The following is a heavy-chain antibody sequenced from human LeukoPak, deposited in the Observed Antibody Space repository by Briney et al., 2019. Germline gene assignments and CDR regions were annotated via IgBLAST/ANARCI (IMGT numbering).Heavy chain of an antibody. D-gene: IGHD3-22*01. J-gene: IGHJ4*02. V-gene: IGHV3-23*01. CDR2: ISGSGGST. CDR3: AKAHPIPTNKYYDSIVFDY. Sequence: GGSLRPSCAASGFTFSSYAMSWVRQAPGKGLEWVSAISGSGGSTYYADSVKGRFTISRDNSKNTLYLQMNSLRAEDTAVYYCAKAHPIPTNKYYDSIVFDYWGQGTLVTVSS. CDR1: GFTFSSYA.